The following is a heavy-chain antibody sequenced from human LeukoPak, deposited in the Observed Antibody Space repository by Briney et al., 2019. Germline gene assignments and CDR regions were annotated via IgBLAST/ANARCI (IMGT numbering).Heavy chain of an antibody. J-gene: IGHJ4*02. CDR1: GYTFICYY. Sequence: GASVSVSCTASGYTFICYYIPWVRQAPGQGLEWMGWINPKSGGTNYAQKLQGRVTMTRDTSISTAYMELSRLISDDTAVYHCARAHCSSSNCYQFDYWGQGTLVTVSS. CDR2: INPKSGGT. CDR3: ARAHCSSSNCYQFDY. D-gene: IGHD2-2*01. V-gene: IGHV1-2*02.